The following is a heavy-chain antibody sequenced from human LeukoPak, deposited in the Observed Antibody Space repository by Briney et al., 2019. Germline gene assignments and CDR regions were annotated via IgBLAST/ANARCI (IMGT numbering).Heavy chain of an antibody. D-gene: IGHD3-16*01. CDR2: ISSSGNTI. CDR3: ARGFGPTY. CDR1: GSSFPNYE. V-gene: IGHV3-48*03. J-gene: IGHJ4*02. Sequence: GESLRLSCAASGSSFPNYEMHWVRQAAGKGLEWVSYISSSGNTIYYADSVKRRFTTSRDNAKNSLYLQMNSLRAEDTAVYYCARGFGPTYWGQGTLVTVSS.